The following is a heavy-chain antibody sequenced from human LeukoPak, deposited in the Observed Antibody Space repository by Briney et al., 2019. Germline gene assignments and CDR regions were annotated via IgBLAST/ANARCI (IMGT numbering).Heavy chain of an antibody. CDR1: GYSFTTYW. V-gene: IGHV5-51*01. J-gene: IGHJ4*02. CDR2: IYPGDSDT. CDR3: ARQFRDSSGYYSYYFDY. Sequence: GESLKISCKGSGYSFTTYWIGWVRQMPGRGLEWMGIIYPGDSDTRYSPSFQGQVTISADKSISTAYLQWSSLRASDTAMYYCARQFRDSSGYYSYYFDYWGQGTLVTVSS. D-gene: IGHD3-22*01.